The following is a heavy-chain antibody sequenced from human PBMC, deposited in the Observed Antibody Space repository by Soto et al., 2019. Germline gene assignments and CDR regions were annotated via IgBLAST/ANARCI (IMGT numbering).Heavy chain of an antibody. J-gene: IGHJ4*02. CDR3: ARDAAAGLNDY. CDR1: GYTFTSYF. V-gene: IGHV1-46*01. D-gene: IGHD6-13*01. Sequence: GASVKVSCKTSGYTFTSYFIHWVRQAPGQGLELMVLITPFNGNTNYAQIFQDIVIIIRDRSMSIVYMELSRLCSDDTAVYYCARDAAAGLNDYWGQGTLVTVSS. CDR2: ITPFNGNT.